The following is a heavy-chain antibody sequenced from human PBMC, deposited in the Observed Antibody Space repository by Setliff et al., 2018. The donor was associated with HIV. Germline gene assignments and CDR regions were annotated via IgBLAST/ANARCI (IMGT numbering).Heavy chain of an antibody. V-gene: IGHV1-24*01. CDR2: FDLEDDET. D-gene: IGHD3-9*01. Sequence: GASVKVSCKVSGYSLTELSIHWVRQAPGEGLEWMGGFDLEDDETVYAEKFQGRVTMTEDTSTDTAYMALSSLRSEDTAMYYCATSGFYDILTGPTPGVFDIWGQGTMVTVSS. CDR1: GYSLTELS. J-gene: IGHJ3*02. CDR3: ATSGFYDILTGPTPGVFDI.